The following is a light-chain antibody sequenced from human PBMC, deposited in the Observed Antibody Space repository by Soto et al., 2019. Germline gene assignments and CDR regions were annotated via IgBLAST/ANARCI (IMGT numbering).Light chain of an antibody. V-gene: IGKV1-33*01. CDR1: HDIKTY. Sequence: DIQMAQSPSSLSASVGDRVTVTCQASHDIKTYLNWYQQKPGKAPTLLIYGTSNLEAGVPSRFSGRGSGTDFTFTINTLQPEDFATYYCQQYDSLPYTFGQGTRLEIK. CDR2: GTS. CDR3: QQYDSLPYT. J-gene: IGKJ2*01.